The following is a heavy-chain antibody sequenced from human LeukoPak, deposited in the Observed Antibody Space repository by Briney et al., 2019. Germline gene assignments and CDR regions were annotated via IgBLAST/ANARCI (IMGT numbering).Heavy chain of an antibody. CDR2: ISGSGVST. CDR3: EKDRIFDT. V-gene: IGHV3-23*01. J-gene: IGHJ5*02. Sequence: GGALRLSCAASGFTFSSYATSWGRQAPGKGLEWVSAISGSGVSTYYADSVKGRFTISRDNSKNTLYLQMNSLRAEDTAVYYCEKDRIFDTWGQGALVTVSS. CDR1: GFTFSSYA.